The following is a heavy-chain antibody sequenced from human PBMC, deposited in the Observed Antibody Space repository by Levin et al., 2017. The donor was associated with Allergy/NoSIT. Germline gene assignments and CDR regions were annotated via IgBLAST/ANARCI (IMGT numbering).Heavy chain of an antibody. Sequence: ESLKISCAVYGGSFSGYYWSWIRQPPGKGLEWIGEMNHSGSTNYNPSLKSRVTISVDKSKNQFSLKLSSVTAADTAVYHCARGGSSSWYDYWGQGTLVTVSS. J-gene: IGHJ4*02. CDR1: GGSFSGYY. D-gene: IGHD6-13*01. V-gene: IGHV4-34*01. CDR3: ARGGSSSWYDY. CDR2: MNHSGST.